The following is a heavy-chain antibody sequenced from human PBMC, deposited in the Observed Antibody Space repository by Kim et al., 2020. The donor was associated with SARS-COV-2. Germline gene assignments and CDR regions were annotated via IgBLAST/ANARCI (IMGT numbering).Heavy chain of an antibody. CDR3: ATYGDYADY. V-gene: IGHV3-11*03. D-gene: IGHD4-17*01. CDR2: SYT. J-gene: IGHJ4*02. Sequence: SYTNYADSVKGRFTISRDNAKNSLYLQMNSLRAEDTAVYYCATYGDYADYWGQGTLVTVSS.